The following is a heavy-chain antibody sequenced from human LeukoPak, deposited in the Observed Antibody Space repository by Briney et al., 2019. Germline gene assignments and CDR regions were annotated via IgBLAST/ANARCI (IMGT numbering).Heavy chain of an antibody. Sequence: PGGSLRLSCAASGFTFSSSAMSWVRQAPGKGLEWVSSISGSGSGGSTYYADSVKGRFTISRDNSKNTLYLQMNSLRAEDTAVYYCAKDRPDVWGSYRYSPVLAFDIWGQGTMVTVSS. CDR1: GFTFSSSA. J-gene: IGHJ3*02. D-gene: IGHD3-16*02. CDR2: ISGSGSGGST. V-gene: IGHV3-23*01. CDR3: AKDRPDVWGSYRYSPVLAFDI.